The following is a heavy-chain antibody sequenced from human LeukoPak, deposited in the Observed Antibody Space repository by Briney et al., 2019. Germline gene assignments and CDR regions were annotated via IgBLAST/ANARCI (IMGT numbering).Heavy chain of an antibody. V-gene: IGHV3-49*04. CDR1: GFTFGDYA. CDR2: IASETYGGTA. D-gene: IGHD5-18*01. CDR3: VKDPRRKGLVGYSYGPIDY. J-gene: IGHJ4*02. Sequence: GGSLRLSCTASGFTFGDYAMTWVRQAPGKGLEWVGFIASETYGGTAEYAASLKGRFTISRDDSKSIAYLQMNSLKTEDTAVYYCVKDPRRKGLVGYSYGPIDYWGQGTLVTVSS.